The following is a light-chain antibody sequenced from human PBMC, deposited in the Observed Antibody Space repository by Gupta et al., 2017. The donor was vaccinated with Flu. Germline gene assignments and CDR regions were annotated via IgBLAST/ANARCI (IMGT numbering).Light chain of an antibody. CDR3: QQVYTTPLA. Sequence: DIVMTQSPDSLAVSLGERATINCKSSRSLLYNSNNKNYLAWYQQKPGQPPKLLIHWASTRQSGVPDRFSGSGSGTDFTLTISSLQAEDVAVYYCQQVYTTPLAFGPGTKVDIK. V-gene: IGKV4-1*01. CDR1: RSLLYNSNNKNY. J-gene: IGKJ3*01. CDR2: WAS.